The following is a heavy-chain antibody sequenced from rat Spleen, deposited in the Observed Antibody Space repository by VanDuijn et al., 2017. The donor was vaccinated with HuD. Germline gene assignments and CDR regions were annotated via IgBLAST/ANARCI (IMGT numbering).Heavy chain of an antibody. CDR1: GFIFSDHY. Sequence: EVQLVESDGGLVRPGRSLKLSCAASGFIFSDHYVAWVRQAPKKGLEWVATITYDDSSIYYRDSVKGRFTISRDNAKSTLYLQMDSLRSEDTATYYCAKSGYYYSGEGDYFDYWGQGVMVTVSS. J-gene: IGHJ2*01. CDR2: ITYDDSSI. V-gene: IGHV5-7*01. CDR3: AKSGYYYSGEGDYFDY. D-gene: IGHD1-1*01.